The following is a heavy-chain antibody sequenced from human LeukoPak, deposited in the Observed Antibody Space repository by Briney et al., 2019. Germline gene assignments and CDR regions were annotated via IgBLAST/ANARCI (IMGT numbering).Heavy chain of an antibody. CDR1: GGTLSSYA. CDR3: ARNPSVETYSSPMDV. V-gene: IGHV1-69*06. J-gene: IGHJ6*03. D-gene: IGHD2-15*01. Sequence: ASVKVSCKASGGTLSSYAISWVRQAPGQGLGWMGGIIPIFGTANYAQRFQGRVTITADKSTSTAYMELSSLRSEDTAVYYCARNPSVETYSSPMDVWGKGTTVTVSS. CDR2: IIPIFGTA.